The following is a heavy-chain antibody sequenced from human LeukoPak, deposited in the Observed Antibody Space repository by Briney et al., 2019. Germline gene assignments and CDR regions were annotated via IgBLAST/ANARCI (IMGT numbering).Heavy chain of an antibody. V-gene: IGHV3-30*02. CDR2: IYDGSNE. CDR3: AKVGSGWYDVDY. Sequence: QSGGSLRLSCAASGFTFSTYGMHWVRQAPGKGLEWVTFIYDGSNENYADSVKGRLTISRDNSKNTLYLQMNSLRAEDTAVYYCAKVGSGWYDVDYWGQGTLVTVSS. J-gene: IGHJ4*02. D-gene: IGHD6-19*01. CDR1: GFTFSTYG.